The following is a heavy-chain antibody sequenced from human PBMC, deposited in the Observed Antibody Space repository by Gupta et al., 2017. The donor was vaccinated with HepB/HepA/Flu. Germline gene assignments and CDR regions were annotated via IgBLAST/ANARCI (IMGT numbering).Heavy chain of an antibody. J-gene: IGHJ4*02. Sequence: QVQLVQSGAEGKKPGASVKVSCKASGYTFTDYHMHWARQAPGQGLEWMGGINPKTGGTNYAQKFQGRVTMTRDTAINTVYMEMSRLRSDDTAVYYCAKTDYNVLTGFWMRGVDYWGQGTLVTVSS. CDR1: GYTFTDYH. V-gene: IGHV1-2*02. CDR2: INPKTGGT. D-gene: IGHD3-9*01. CDR3: AKTDYNVLTGFWMRGVDY.